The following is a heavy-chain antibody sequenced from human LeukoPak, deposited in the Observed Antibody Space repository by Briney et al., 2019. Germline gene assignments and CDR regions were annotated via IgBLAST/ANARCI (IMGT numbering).Heavy chain of an antibody. J-gene: IGHJ4*02. D-gene: IGHD1-26*01. CDR3: ATDRNSGKYYDY. Sequence: GRSLRLSCVVSGLRFRNYGMHWVGQAPGKGREWVAVIYYYGSNTYYADSVKSRFTVSRDNAKNTLYLQMDSLRAEDTAVYYCATDRNSGKYYDYWGQGTLVTVSS. V-gene: IGHV3-33*01. CDR2: IYYYGSNT. CDR1: GLRFRNYG.